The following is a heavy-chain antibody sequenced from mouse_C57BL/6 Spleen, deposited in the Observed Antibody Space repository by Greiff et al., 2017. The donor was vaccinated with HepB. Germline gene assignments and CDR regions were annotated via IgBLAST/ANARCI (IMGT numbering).Heavy chain of an antibody. CDR1: GYTFTSYW. J-gene: IGHJ3*01. V-gene: IGHV1-64*01. CDR3: AVLFAY. CDR2: IHPNSGST. Sequence: QVQLQQPGAELVKPGASVKLSCKASGYTFTSYWMHWVKQRPGQGLEWIGMIHPNSGSTNYNEKFKSKATLTVDKSSSTAYMQLSRLTSEDAAVYDVAVLFAYWGQGTLVTVSA.